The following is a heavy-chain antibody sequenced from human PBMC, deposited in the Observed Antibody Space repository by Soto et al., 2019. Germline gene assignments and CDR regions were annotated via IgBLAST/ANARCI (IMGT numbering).Heavy chain of an antibody. D-gene: IGHD5-18*01. V-gene: IGHV3-23*01. CDR1: GFTFSSYA. CDR2: ISGSGGST. CDR3: AKGDTAKKPYYYYYMDV. Sequence: GGSLRLSCAASGFTFSSYAMSWVRQAPGKGLEWVSAISGSGGSTYYADSVKGRFTISRDNSKNTPYLQMNSLRAEDTAVYYCAKGDTAKKPYYYYYMDVWGKGTTVTVSS. J-gene: IGHJ6*03.